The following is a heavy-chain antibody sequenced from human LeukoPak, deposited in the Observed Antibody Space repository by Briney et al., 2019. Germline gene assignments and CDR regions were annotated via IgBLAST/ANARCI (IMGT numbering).Heavy chain of an antibody. CDR3: ARHLKEGGAGRFDP. J-gene: IGHJ5*02. D-gene: IGHD2-21*01. V-gene: IGHV4-39*01. CDR2: IYYSGST. CDR1: GGSISSYY. Sequence: SETLSLTCTVSGGSISSYYWGWIRQPPGKGLEWIGSIYYSGSTYYNPSLKSRVTMSVDTSKNQFSLKLSSVTAADTAVYYCARHLKEGGAGRFDPWGQGTLVTVSA.